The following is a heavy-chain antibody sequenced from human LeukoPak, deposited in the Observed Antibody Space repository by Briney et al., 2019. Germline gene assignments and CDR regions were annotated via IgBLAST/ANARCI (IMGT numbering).Heavy chain of an antibody. D-gene: IGHD1-7*01. V-gene: IGHV3-23*01. Sequence: PGGSLRLSCAASGFTFSSYAMSWVRQAPGKGLEWVSAISGSGGSTYYADSVKGRFTTSRDNPNNTLYLQMNTLRAEDTAVYHCAKDQFKNWNYSHVDYWGQGTLVTVSS. CDR1: GFTFSSYA. CDR2: ISGSGGST. J-gene: IGHJ4*02. CDR3: AKDQFKNWNYSHVDY.